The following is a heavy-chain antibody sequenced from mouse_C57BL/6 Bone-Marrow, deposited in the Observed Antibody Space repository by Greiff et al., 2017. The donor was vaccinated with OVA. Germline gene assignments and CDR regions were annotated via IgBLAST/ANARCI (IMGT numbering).Heavy chain of an antibody. Sequence: EVQLQQSGPGLVKPSQSLSLTCSVTGYSITSGYYWNWIRQFPGNKLEWMGYISYDGSNNYNPSLKNRISITRDTSKNQFFLKLNSVTTEDTATYYGAREGYGSSYHAYWGQGTLVTVSA. V-gene: IGHV3-6*01. J-gene: IGHJ3*01. D-gene: IGHD1-1*01. CDR3: AREGYGSSYHAY. CDR1: GYSITSGYY. CDR2: ISYDGSN.